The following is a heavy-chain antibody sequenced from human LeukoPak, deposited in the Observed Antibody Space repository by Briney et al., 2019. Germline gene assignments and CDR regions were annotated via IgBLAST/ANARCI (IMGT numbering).Heavy chain of an antibody. D-gene: IGHD6-13*01. CDR1: GFTFSSYS. CDR2: ISSGSSYI. J-gene: IGHJ5*02. CDR3: ARGRAAAGPNWFDP. V-gene: IGHV3-21*01. Sequence: GGSLRLSCAASGFTFSSYSMNWVRQAPGKGLEWVSSISSGSSYIYYADSVKGRFTISRDNAKNSLYLQMNSLRAEDTAVYYCARGRAAAGPNWFDPWGQGTLVTVSS.